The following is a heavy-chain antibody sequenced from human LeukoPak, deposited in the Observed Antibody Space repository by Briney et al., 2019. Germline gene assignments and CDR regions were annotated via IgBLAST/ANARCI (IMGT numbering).Heavy chain of an antibody. CDR3: ARDAVVGTFDY. CDR2: ISSSSYI. V-gene: IGHV3-21*01. D-gene: IGHD3-22*01. CDR1: GFTFSSYS. Sequence: KPGGSLRLSCAASGFTFSSYSMNWVRQVPGEGLEWVSSISSSSYIYYADSVKGRFTISRDNAKNSLYLQMNSLRAEDTAVYYCARDAVVGTFDYWGQGTLVTVSS. J-gene: IGHJ4*02.